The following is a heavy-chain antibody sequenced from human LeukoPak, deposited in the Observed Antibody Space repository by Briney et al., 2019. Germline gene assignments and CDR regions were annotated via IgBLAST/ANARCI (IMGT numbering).Heavy chain of an antibody. V-gene: IGHV3-30*18. Sequence: GGSLRLSCAASGFTFSSYGMHWVRRAPGKGLEWVAVISYDGSNKYYADSVKGRFTISRDNSKNTLYLQMNSLRAEDTAVYYCAKDGSNTGVDYWGQGTLVTVSS. D-gene: IGHD5-24*01. CDR1: GFTFSSYG. CDR2: ISYDGSNK. J-gene: IGHJ4*02. CDR3: AKDGSNTGVDY.